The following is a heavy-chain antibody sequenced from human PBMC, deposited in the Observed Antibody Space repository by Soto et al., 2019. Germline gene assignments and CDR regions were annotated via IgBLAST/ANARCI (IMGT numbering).Heavy chain of an antibody. D-gene: IGHD6-19*01. CDR3: ARLIRIEVAGTRLAFDP. V-gene: IGHV1-69*13. J-gene: IGHJ5*02. CDR2: IIPIFGTA. CDR1: GGTFSSYA. Sequence: SVKVSCKASGGTFSSYAISWVRQAPGQGLEWMGGIIPIFGTANYAQKFQGRVTITADESTSTAYMALSSLRSEYTAVYYCARLIRIEVAGTRLAFDPWGQGSMVTVS.